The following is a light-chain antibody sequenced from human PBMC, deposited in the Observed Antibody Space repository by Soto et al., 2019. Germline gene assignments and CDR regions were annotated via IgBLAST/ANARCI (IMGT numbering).Light chain of an antibody. J-gene: IGLJ3*02. CDR1: TSNIGNHA. CDR2: YDD. CDR3: AAWDDSLNGPV. V-gene: IGLV1-36*01. Sequence: QSVLTQPPSVSEAPRQRVTISCSGSTSNIGNHAVNWYQQLPGKAPKLLIYYDDLLPSGVSDRFSGSKSGTSASLAISGVQSDDEADYYCAAWDDSLNGPVFGGGTKPPS.